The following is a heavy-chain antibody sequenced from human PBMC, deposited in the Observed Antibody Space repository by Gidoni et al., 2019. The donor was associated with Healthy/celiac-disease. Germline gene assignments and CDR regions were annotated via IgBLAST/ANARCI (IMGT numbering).Heavy chain of an antibody. CDR1: GGSISSSSYY. D-gene: IGHD3-16*02. CDR3: ARHRVYRSYYYYGMDV. V-gene: IGHV4-39*01. Sequence: QLQLQESGPGLVKPSETLSLTCTVSGGSISSSSYYWGWIRQPPGKGLDWIGSIYYSGNTYYNPSLKSRVTISVDTSKNQFSLRLSSVTAADTALYYCARHRVYRSYYYYGMDVWGQGTTVTVSS. CDR2: IYYSGNT. J-gene: IGHJ6*02.